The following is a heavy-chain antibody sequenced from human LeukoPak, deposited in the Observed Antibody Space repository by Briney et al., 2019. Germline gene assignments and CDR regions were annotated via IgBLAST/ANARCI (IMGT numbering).Heavy chain of an antibody. V-gene: IGHV1-46*01. CDR2: INPSGGNT. CDR3: AREGGEQWLFNRRSEGANALDI. Sequence: ASVKVSCKASGYTFTGYYIHWVRQAPGQGLEWMGIINPSGGNTNYAQNFQDRVTMTRDMPTNTVYMELSSLRPEDTAVYYCAREGGEQWLFNRRSEGANALDIWGQGTKVTVSS. J-gene: IGHJ3*02. CDR1: GYTFTGYY. D-gene: IGHD6-19*01.